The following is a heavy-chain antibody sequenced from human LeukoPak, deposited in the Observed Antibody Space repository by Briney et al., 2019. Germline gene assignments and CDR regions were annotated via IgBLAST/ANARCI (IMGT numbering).Heavy chain of an antibody. CDR2: ISSSGSTI. V-gene: IGHV3-11*01. CDR1: GFTFSDYY. J-gene: IGHJ5*02. CDR3: ARSQWLAGNWFDP. D-gene: IGHD6-19*01. Sequence: GGSLRLSCAASGFTFSDYYMSWIRQAPGKGLEWVSYISSSGSTIYYADSVKGRFTISRYNAKNSLYLQMNSLRAEDTAVYYCARSQWLAGNWFDPWGQGTLVTVSS.